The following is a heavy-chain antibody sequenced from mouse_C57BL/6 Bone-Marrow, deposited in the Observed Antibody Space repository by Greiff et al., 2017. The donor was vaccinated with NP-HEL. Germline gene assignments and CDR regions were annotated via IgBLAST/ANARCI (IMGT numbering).Heavy chain of an antibody. CDR1: GYTFTDYS. Sequence: VKVVESGAELVRPGASVKLSCKASGYTFTDYSINWVKQRPGQGLEWIARIYPGSGDNYYNEKFKGKATLTAEKSYSTVYMQLSSLTSEDSAVYFCAAIYYYGSPWFAYWGQGTLVTVTA. V-gene: IGHV1-76*01. CDR3: AAIYYYGSPWFAY. D-gene: IGHD1-1*01. J-gene: IGHJ3*01. CDR2: IYPGSGDN.